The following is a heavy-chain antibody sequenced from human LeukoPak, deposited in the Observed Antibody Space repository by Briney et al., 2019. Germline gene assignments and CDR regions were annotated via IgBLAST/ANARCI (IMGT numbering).Heavy chain of an antibody. V-gene: IGHV4-59*01. J-gene: IGHJ5*02. CDR2: IYYSGST. Sequence: SETLSLTCTVSGGSISSYYWSWIRQPPGKGLEWIGYIYYSGSTNYNPSLKSRVTISVDTSKNQFSLKLSSVTAADTAVYYCARVRRRSWFDPWSQGTLVTVSS. CDR1: GGSISSYY. CDR3: ARVRRRSWFDP.